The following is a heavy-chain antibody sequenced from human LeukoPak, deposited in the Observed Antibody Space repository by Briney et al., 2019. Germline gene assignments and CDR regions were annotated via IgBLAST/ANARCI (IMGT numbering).Heavy chain of an antibody. J-gene: IGHJ6*03. V-gene: IGHV3-23*01. CDR2: ISGSGGST. Sequence: GGSLRLSCAASGFTFSSYWMSWVRQAPGKGLEWVSAISGSGGSTYYADSVKGRFTISRDNSKNTLYLQMNSLRAEDTAVYYCAKDYSNYGGYYYYMDVWGKGTTVTVSS. CDR1: GFTFSSYW. D-gene: IGHD4-11*01. CDR3: AKDYSNYGGYYYYMDV.